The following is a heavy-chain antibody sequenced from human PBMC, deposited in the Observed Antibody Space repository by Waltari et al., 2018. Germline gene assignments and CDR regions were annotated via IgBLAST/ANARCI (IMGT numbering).Heavy chain of an antibody. J-gene: IGHJ6*02. D-gene: IGHD1-26*01. CDR2: VSGSGGST. V-gene: IGHV3-23*04. Sequence: EVQLVESGGGLVQPGGSLSLSCAASGFTFSNYAMTWVRQAPGKGLEWVSTVSGSGGSTYYADSVKGRFTISRDISMNTLYLQMNSLRAEDTAVYYCARGRYSTSYSGMDVWGQGTTVTVSS. CDR1: GFTFSNYA. CDR3: ARGRYSTSYSGMDV.